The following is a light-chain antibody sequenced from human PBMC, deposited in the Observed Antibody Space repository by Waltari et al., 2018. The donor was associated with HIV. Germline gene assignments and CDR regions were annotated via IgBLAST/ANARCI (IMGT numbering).Light chain of an antibody. J-gene: IGLJ2*01. CDR2: DVF. CDR1: SSDIGASEY. V-gene: IGLV2-14*03. CDR3: SSYTTTNTII. Sequence: QSALTQPASVSGSPGQSITISCTGTSSDIGASEYVPWYRQHPDKAPQLLLYDVFYRPSGGSHLFSGSKAGNTASLTISGLQAEDEAVYSCSSYTTTNTIIFGGGTKLTVL.